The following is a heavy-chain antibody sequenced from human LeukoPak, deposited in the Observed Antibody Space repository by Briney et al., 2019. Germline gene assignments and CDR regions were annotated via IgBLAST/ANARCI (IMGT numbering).Heavy chain of an antibody. J-gene: IGHJ4*02. CDR3: ARTNPYDSGNYALDY. CDR1: GFTFSGHY. Sequence: PGGSLRLSCAASGFTFSGHYMDWVRQAPGKGLEWVGRTRNNGNSYTTEYAASVKGRFTISRDDSKNSLYLQMNSLKTEDTAVYYCARTNPYDSGNYALDYWGQGTLVTVSS. CDR2: TRNNGNSYTT. D-gene: IGHD3-10*01. V-gene: IGHV3-72*01.